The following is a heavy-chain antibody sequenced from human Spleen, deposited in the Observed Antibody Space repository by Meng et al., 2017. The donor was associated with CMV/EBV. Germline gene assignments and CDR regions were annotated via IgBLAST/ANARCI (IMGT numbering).Heavy chain of an antibody. V-gene: IGHV4-39*07. CDR2: ICYSGST. J-gene: IGHJ6*02. Sequence: GSLRLSCTVPGGSISSSGYCWGWIRQPPGKGLEWIGSICYSGSTYYNPSLKSRVTISVDTSKNQFSLKLSSVTAADTAVYYCARDGGVVPGTYYYYGMDVWGQGTTVTVSS. D-gene: IGHD2-2*01. CDR3: ARDGGVVPGTYYYYGMDV. CDR1: GGSISSSGYC.